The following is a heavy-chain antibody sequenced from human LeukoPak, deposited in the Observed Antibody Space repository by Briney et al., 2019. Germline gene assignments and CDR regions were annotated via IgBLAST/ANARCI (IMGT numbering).Heavy chain of an antibody. Sequence: GGSLRLSCAASGFTFSSYDMHWVRQAPGKGLEWVAFIRYDGSNKYYADSVKGRFTISRDNSRNTLHLQMNSLRAEDTAVYYCAKAHLPDYFYMDVWGKGTTVTVSS. CDR3: AKAHLPDYFYMDV. CDR2: IRYDGSNK. J-gene: IGHJ6*03. V-gene: IGHV3-30*02. CDR1: GFTFSSYD.